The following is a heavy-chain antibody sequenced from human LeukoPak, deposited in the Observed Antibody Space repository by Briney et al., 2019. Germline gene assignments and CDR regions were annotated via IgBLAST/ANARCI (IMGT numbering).Heavy chain of an antibody. CDR3: ARVAHYHDSSQGYDY. CDR1: GYTFTEYY. V-gene: IGHV1-2*02. CDR2: INPNSGGT. Sequence: ASVKVSCKASGYTFTEYYMHWVRQAPGQGLEWMGWINPNSGGTNYAQKFQGRVTMTRDTSISTAYMELSRLRSDDTAVYYCARVAHYHDSSQGYDYWGQGTLVTVSS. D-gene: IGHD3-22*01. J-gene: IGHJ4*02.